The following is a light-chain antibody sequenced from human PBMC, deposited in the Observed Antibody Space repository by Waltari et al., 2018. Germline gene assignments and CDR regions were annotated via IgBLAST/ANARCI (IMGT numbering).Light chain of an antibody. V-gene: IGKV3-20*01. CDR3: QQYGTSPLT. J-gene: IGKJ4*01. CDR2: TAS. Sequence: EIVFTQYPGTLSLSPGESYTLSCRASQSVAINYLAWDQQKPGQAPRLLMYTASSRASGIPDRFSGSGSGTDFTLTISRLEPEDFAVYYCQQYGTSPLTFGGGTRVDLK. CDR1: QSVAINY.